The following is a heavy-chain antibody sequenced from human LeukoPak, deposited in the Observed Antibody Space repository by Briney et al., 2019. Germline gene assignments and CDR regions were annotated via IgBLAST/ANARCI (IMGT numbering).Heavy chain of an antibody. Sequence: SETLSLTCTVSGGSISSGGYYWSWIRQHPGKGLEWIGYIYYSGSTYYNPSLKSRVTISVDTSKNQFSLKLSSVTAADTAVYYCARGGAHSSSSPQDYWGQGTLVTVSS. CDR2: IYYSGST. CDR3: ARGGAHSSSSPQDY. V-gene: IGHV4-31*03. D-gene: IGHD6-6*01. CDR1: GGSISSGGYY. J-gene: IGHJ4*02.